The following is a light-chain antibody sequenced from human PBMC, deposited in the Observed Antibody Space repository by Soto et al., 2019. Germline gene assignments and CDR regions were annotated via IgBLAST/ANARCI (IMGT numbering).Light chain of an antibody. CDR2: GAS. Sequence: DIKMTQSPSSLSASVGDRVTITCRSSQSIRSYLNWYQQKPGKAPKLLIYGASSLQSGVPSRFSGSGSGTDFTLTISGLQPEDFAAYYCQQSFSAPVFTFGQGTKLEIK. J-gene: IGKJ2*01. V-gene: IGKV1-39*01. CDR3: QQSFSAPVFT. CDR1: QSIRSY.